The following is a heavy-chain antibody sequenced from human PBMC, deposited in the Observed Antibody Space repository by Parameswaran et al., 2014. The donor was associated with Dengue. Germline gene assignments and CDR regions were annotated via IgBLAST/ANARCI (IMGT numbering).Heavy chain of an antibody. V-gene: IGHV4-59*01. CDR3: ARVRGTYDFWSGSSHYGMDV. D-gene: IGHD3-3*01. J-gene: IGHJ6*02. CDR2: IHSSGST. Sequence: RWIRQPPGKGLEYIGYIHSSGSTNQNPSLKSRVTVSVDTSKNQFSLRLSSVTAADTAVYYCARVRGTYDFWSGSSHYGMDVWGQGTTVTVSS.